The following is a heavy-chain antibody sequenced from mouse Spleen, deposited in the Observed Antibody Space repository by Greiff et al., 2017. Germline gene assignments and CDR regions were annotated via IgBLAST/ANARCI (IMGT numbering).Heavy chain of an antibody. J-gene: IGHJ2*01. V-gene: IGHV5-9-1*01. CDR3: ARRYDGYYVSLDY. CDR2: ISSGGSYT. CDR1: GFTFSSYA. Sequence: EVKLVESGGGLVKPGGSLKLSCAASGFTFSSYAMSWVRQTPEKRLEWVATISSGGSYTYYPDSVKGRFTISRDNAKNTLYLQMSSLRSEDTAMYYCARRYDGYYVSLDYWGQGTTLTVSS. D-gene: IGHD2-3*01.